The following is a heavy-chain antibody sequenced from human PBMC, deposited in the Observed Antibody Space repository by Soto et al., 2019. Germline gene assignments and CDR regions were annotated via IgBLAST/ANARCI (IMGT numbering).Heavy chain of an antibody. D-gene: IGHD3-22*01. CDR3: ARAPRYDSSGYNRY. J-gene: IGHJ4*02. V-gene: IGHV3-30*03. CDR2: ISYDGSNK. CDR1: GFTFSSYG. Sequence: GGSLRLSCAASGFTFSSYGMHWVRQAPGKGLEWVAVISYDGSNKYYADSVKGRFTISRDNSKNTLYLQMNSLRAEDTAVYYCARAPRYDSSGYNRYWGQGTLVTVSS.